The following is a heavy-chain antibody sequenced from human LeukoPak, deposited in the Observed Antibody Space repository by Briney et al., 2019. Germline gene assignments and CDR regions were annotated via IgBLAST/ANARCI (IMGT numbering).Heavy chain of an antibody. D-gene: IGHD5-12*01. Sequence: PGGSLRLSCAASGFTFSSYAMSWVRQAPGKGLEWVSAISGSGDSTYYADSVKGRFTISRDNSKNTLYVQMNSLRAEDTAVYYCAKYYVATSFFDYWGQGTLVTVSS. V-gene: IGHV3-23*01. CDR2: ISGSGDST. CDR1: GFTFSSYA. CDR3: AKYYVATSFFDY. J-gene: IGHJ4*02.